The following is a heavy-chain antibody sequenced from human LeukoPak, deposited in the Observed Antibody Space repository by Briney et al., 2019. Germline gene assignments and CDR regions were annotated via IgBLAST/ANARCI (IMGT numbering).Heavy chain of an antibody. CDR1: GGTFSSYA. CDR2: IIPIFGTA. J-gene: IGHJ4*02. Sequence: ASVKVSCKASGGTFSSYAISWVRQAPGQGLEWMGGIIPIFGTANYAQKFQGRVTITTDESTSTAYMELSSLRSEDTAVYYCATTLRWGSFDYWGQGTLVTVSS. V-gene: IGHV1-69*05. CDR3: ATTLRWGSFDY. D-gene: IGHD1-7*01.